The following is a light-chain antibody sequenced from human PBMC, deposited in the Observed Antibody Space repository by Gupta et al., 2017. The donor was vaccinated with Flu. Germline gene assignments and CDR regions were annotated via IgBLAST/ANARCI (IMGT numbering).Light chain of an antibody. CDR2: DAS. J-gene: IGKJ2*01. CDR3: HQYKHLPPT. CDR1: RDVGGD. Sequence: DIDLTQSPSSLSASVGARVTITCHASRDVGGDLNWYQQKSGEAPKLLIFDASNLEPGVPPRFSGSGSGRDFIFTIRSLRPEDVATYFCHQYKHLPPTFGQGTKLEIK. V-gene: IGKV1-33*01.